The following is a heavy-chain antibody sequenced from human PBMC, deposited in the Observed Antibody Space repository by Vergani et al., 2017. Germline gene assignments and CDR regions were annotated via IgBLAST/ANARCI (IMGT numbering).Heavy chain of an antibody. CDR1: GFIVSSNY. D-gene: IGHD6-19*01. Sequence: EVQLVESGGGLVQPGGSLTLSCAASGFIVSSNYMSWVRQAPGKGLEWVSVIYSGGSTYYADSVKGRFIISRDNSKNTLYLQMNSLRAEDTAVYYCARDVSSGWYLFDYWGQGTLVTVSS. V-gene: IGHV3-66*02. CDR3: ARDVSSGWYLFDY. J-gene: IGHJ4*02. CDR2: IYSGGST.